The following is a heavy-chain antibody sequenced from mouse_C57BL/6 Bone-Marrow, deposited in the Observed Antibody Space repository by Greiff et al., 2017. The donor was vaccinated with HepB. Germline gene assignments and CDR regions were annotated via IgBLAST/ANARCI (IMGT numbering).Heavy chain of an antibody. CDR3: AREDYVFGF. V-gene: IGHV3-6*01. CDR1: GYSITSGYY. J-gene: IGHJ2*01. D-gene: IGHD2-4*01. CDR2: LSYDGSN. Sequence: EVQLQESGPGLVKPSQSLSFTCSVTGYSITSGYYWNWMRQFPGNKLARMGYLSYDGSNNYNQSLKNRISLTRDTSTNQSYLKLNSVTTEDTATYYCAREDYVFGFCGRGTTLPVTS.